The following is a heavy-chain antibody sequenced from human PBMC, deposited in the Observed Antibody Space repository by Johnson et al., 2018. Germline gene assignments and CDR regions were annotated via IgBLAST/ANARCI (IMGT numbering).Heavy chain of an antibody. CDR3: ARDRYGGNSTGYYYYYMDV. D-gene: IGHD4-23*01. Sequence: VQLVESGGGVVQPGRSLRLSCAASGFTFSNSAMHWVRQAPGKGLEWVAFISYDGSNKYYADSVKGRFTISRDNSKNTLYLQMNSLRAEDTAVYYCARDRYGGNSTGYYYYYMDVWGKGTTVTVSS. V-gene: IGHV3-30-3*01. CDR1: GFTFSNSA. J-gene: IGHJ6*03. CDR2: ISYDGSNK.